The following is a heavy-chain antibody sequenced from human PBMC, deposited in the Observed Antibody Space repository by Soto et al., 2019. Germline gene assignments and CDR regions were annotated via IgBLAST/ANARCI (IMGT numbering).Heavy chain of an antibody. CDR2: IDPSDSYT. J-gene: IGHJ6*02. D-gene: IGHD6-13*01. V-gene: IGHV5-10-1*01. CDR3: ARHSGGYSSSWTLDHYYGMDV. Sequence: GEPLKISCKGSGYSFTSYWISWVRQMPGKGLEWMGRIDPSDSYTNYSPSFQGHVTISADKSISTAYLQWSSLKASDTAMYYCARHSGGYSSSWTLDHYYGMDVWGQGTTVTVSS. CDR1: GYSFTSYW.